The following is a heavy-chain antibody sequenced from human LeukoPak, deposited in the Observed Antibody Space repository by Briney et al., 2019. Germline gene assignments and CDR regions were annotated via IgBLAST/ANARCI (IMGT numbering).Heavy chain of an antibody. CDR3: AKWMGGYDPREPFHI. CDR1: GFTFSTYG. D-gene: IGHD5-12*01. Sequence: GGSLRLSCAASGFTFSTYGMHWVRQAPGKGLEWVAGITYDGSNKYYADAVKGRFTISRDNSKNTLFLQVNSLRVEDTAVYYCAKWMGGYDPREPFHIWGQGTLVTVSS. V-gene: IGHV3-30*18. CDR2: ITYDGSNK. J-gene: IGHJ3*02.